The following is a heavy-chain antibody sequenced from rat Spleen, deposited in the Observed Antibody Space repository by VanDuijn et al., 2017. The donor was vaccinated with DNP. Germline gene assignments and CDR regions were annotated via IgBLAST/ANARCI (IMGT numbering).Heavy chain of an antibody. CDR1: GFIFSDYA. V-gene: IGHV5S10*01. D-gene: IGHD1-11*01. CDR2: IIYDGSST. CDR3: TTRGNYGGYDY. J-gene: IGHJ2*01. Sequence: EVQLVESGGGLVQPGNSLRLSCAASGFIFSDYAMAWVRQSPKMGLEWVATIIYDGSSTFYRDSVTGRFTISRDFAKSTLYLQMDSLRSEDSATYYCTTRGNYGGYDYSGQGVMVTVSS.